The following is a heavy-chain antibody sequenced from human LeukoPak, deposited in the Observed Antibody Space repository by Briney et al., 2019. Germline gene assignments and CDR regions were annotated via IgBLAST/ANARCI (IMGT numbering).Heavy chain of an antibody. CDR3: ARVVRGEEAFDI. D-gene: IGHD3-10*01. J-gene: IGHJ3*02. CDR1: GFTVSSNY. CDR2: IYSGGST. Sequence: GGSLRLSCAASGFTVSSNYMSWVRQAPGKGLEWVSVIYSGGSTYYADSVKGRFTISRDNSKNTLYLQMNSLRAEDTAVYYCARVVRGEEAFDIWGQGTMVTVSS. V-gene: IGHV3-53*01.